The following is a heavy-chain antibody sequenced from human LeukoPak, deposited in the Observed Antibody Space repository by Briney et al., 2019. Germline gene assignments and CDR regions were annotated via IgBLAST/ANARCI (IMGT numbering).Heavy chain of an antibody. V-gene: IGHV3-48*01. CDR1: GFTFSSYS. CDR3: ARLRLGGLSFLWHTRHDY. Sequence: GGSLRLSCAASGFTFSSYSMNWVRQAPGKGLEWVSYISSSSSTIYYADSVKGRFTISRDNAKNSLYLQMNSLRAEDTAVYYCARLRLGGLSFLWHTRHDYWGQGTLVTVSS. CDR2: ISSSSSTI. D-gene: IGHD3-16*02. J-gene: IGHJ4*02.